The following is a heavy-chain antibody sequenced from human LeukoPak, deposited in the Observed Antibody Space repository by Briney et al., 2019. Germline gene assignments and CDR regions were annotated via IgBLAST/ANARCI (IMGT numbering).Heavy chain of an antibody. CDR2: INHSGST. Sequence: SETLSLTCAVYGGSFSGYYWSWIRQPPGKGLEWIGEINHSGSTNYNPSLKSRVTISVDTSKNQFSLQLNSVTPEDTAVYYCARGTGWPQFDYWGQGTLVTVSS. CDR3: ARGTGWPQFDY. CDR1: GGSFSGYY. D-gene: IGHD6-19*01. J-gene: IGHJ4*02. V-gene: IGHV4-34*01.